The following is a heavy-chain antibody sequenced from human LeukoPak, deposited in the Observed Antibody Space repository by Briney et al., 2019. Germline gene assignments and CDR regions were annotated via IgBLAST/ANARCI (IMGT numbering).Heavy chain of an antibody. CDR2: IYDGGST. CDR1: GFTVSSYY. J-gene: IGHJ6*02. V-gene: IGHV3-66*01. D-gene: IGHD2-21*01. CDR3: ARDHNWHISYNYYYGMDV. Sequence: GGSLRLSCAASGFTVSSYYMTWVRPAPGKGLEWVSIIYDGGSTYYADSVKGRFSISRDSSKNTLFLQMNSLRAEDTAVYYCARDHNWHISYNYYYGMDVWGQGTTVTVSS.